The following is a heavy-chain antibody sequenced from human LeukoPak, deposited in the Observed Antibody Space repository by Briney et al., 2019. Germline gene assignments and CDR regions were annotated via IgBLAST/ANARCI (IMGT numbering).Heavy chain of an antibody. CDR3: ARGVIVALPESNYYYMDV. J-gene: IGHJ6*03. CDR2: IYTSGST. CDR1: GGSISSGRYY. D-gene: IGHD2-21*01. V-gene: IGHV4-61*02. Sequence: SETLSLTCTVSGGSISSGRYYWSWIRQPAGKGLEWIGRIYTSGSTNYNPSLKSRVTISVNTSKNQFSLELSSVTAADTAVYYCARGVIVALPESNYYYMDVWGKGTTVTISS.